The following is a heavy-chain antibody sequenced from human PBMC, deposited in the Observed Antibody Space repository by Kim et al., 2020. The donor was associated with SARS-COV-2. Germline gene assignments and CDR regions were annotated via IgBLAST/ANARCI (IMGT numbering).Heavy chain of an antibody. J-gene: IGHJ5*02. V-gene: IGHV1-18*01. Sequence: ASVKVSCKASGYTFTSYGISWVRQAPGQGLEWMGWISAYNGNTNYAQKLQGRVTMTTDTSTSTAYMELRSLRSDDTAVYYCARVPKEYYYGSGSRNWFDPGGQGTLVTVSS. CDR3: ARVPKEYYYGSGSRNWFDP. CDR2: ISAYNGNT. CDR1: GYTFTSYG. D-gene: IGHD3-10*01.